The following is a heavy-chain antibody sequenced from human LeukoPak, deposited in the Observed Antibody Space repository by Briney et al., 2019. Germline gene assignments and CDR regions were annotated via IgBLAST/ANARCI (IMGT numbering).Heavy chain of an antibody. Sequence: PSETLSPTCAVYGGSFSGYYWSWIRQPPGKGLEWIGEINHSGSTNYNPSLKSRVTISVDTSKNQFSLKLSSATAADTAVYYCARGGGYSSSWYLPYWFDPWGQGTLVTVSS. CDR3: ARGGGYSSSWYLPYWFDP. V-gene: IGHV4-34*01. J-gene: IGHJ5*02. CDR2: INHSGST. CDR1: GGSFSGYY. D-gene: IGHD6-13*01.